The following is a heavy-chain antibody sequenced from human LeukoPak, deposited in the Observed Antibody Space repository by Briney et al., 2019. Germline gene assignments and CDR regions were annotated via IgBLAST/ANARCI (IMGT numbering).Heavy chain of an antibody. Sequence: SETLSLTCTVSGGSVSSSSYYWAWIRQPPGKGLEWIGSIYYSGLTNYSPSLKSRVTISLDTSKNQFSLNINFVTAADTAVYYCAKDVPGGRNDYWGQGTLVTVSS. CDR3: AKDVPGGRNDY. V-gene: IGHV4-39*07. J-gene: IGHJ4*02. CDR2: IYYSGLT. CDR1: GGSVSSSSYY. D-gene: IGHD3-16*01.